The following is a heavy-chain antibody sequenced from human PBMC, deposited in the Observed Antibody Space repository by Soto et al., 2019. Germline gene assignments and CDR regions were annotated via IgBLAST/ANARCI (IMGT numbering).Heavy chain of an antibody. J-gene: IGHJ5*02. CDR2: IYYTGST. V-gene: IGHV4-39*02. Sequence: QLQLQESGPGLVKPSETLSLTCTVSGGSISNTGYSLGWIRQPPGRGLEWIGSIYYTGSTDYTPSLKSRVSITLDTSKNQFPRRLSSVTAADKALYYCAGEKRGTGRFIDPWGQGTVVTVSS. CDR1: GGSISNTGYS. D-gene: IGHD1-1*01. CDR3: AGEKRGTGRFIDP.